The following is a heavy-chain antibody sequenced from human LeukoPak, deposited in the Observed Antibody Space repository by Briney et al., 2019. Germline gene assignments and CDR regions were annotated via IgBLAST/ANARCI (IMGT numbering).Heavy chain of an antibody. CDR1: GGSISSGGYY. CDR3: ARGRVGDYFDY. V-gene: IGHV4-31*03. D-gene: IGHD3-10*01. Sequence: SQTLSLTCTVSGGSISSGGYYWSWIRQHPGKGLEWIGYIYYSGSTYYNPSLESRVTISVDTSKNQFSLKLSSVTAADTAVYYCARGRVGDYFDYWGQGTLVTVSS. CDR2: IYYSGST. J-gene: IGHJ4*02.